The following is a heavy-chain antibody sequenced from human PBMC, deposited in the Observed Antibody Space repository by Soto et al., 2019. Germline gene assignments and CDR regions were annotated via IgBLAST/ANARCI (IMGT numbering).Heavy chain of an antibody. CDR1: GFTFSNAW. V-gene: IGHV3-15*07. Sequence: EVQLVESGGGLVKPGGSLRLSCEASGFTFSNAWMNWVRQAPGKGLEWVGRIKSKTDGGTTDYAAPVKGRFTISRDDSKNTLYLQMNSLKTEDTAVYYCTTDPHIAVAGTGVYYYGMDVWGQGTTVTVSS. D-gene: IGHD6-19*01. J-gene: IGHJ6*02. CDR2: IKSKTDGGTT. CDR3: TTDPHIAVAGTGVYYYGMDV.